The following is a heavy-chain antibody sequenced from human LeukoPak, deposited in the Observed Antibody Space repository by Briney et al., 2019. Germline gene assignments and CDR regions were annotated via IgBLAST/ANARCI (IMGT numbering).Heavy chain of an antibody. CDR2: ISGNGDST. Sequence: EGSLRLSRAASGFTFSTCAMHWVRQAPGKGLEYVAAISGNGDSTYYANSVKGRFTISRDNSKNTLYLQMGSLRPEDMAVYYCAREVYAGNWFDPWGQGTLVTVSS. CDR1: GFTFSTCA. V-gene: IGHV3-64*01. CDR3: AREVYAGNWFDP. D-gene: IGHD2-8*01. J-gene: IGHJ5*02.